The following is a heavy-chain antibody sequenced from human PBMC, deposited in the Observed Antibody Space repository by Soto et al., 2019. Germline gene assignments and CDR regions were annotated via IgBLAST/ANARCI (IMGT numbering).Heavy chain of an antibody. CDR2: ISYDGSNK. Sequence: GGSLRLSCAASGFTFSSYAMHWVRQAPGKGLEWVAVISYDGSNKYYADSVKGRFTISRDNSKNTLYLQMNSLRAEDTAVYYCAKARPLNWFDPWGQGTLVTVSS. J-gene: IGHJ5*02. CDR3: AKARPLNWFDP. V-gene: IGHV3-30-3*01. CDR1: GFTFSSYA.